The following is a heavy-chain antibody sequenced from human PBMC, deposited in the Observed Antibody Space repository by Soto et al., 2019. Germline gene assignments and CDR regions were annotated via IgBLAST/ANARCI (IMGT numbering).Heavy chain of an antibody. D-gene: IGHD5-12*01. J-gene: IGHJ6*02. Sequence: QVQLVQSGAEVKKPGSSVKVSCKASGGTFSSYAISWVRQAPGQGLEWMGGIIPIFGTANYAQKFQGRVTITADKSTSIAYMELSSLRSEDTAVYYCARDTSGPEYWLRSAIYGMDVWGQGTTVTVSS. CDR1: GGTFSSYA. V-gene: IGHV1-69*06. CDR3: ARDTSGPEYWLRSAIYGMDV. CDR2: IIPIFGTA.